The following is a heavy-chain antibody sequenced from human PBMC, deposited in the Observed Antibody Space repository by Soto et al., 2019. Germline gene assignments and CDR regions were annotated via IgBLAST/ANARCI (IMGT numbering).Heavy chain of an antibody. CDR1: GGSISSYY. D-gene: IGHD4-17*01. CDR3: GRSARDYGYYEPYFCY. Sequence: QVQLQESGPGLVKPSETLSLTCTVSGGSISSYYWSWIRQPPGKGLEWIGYIYYSGSTNYNPSLKSRVTISVNTSKNQFSLKLSSVTAADTAVYYCGRSARDYGYYEPYFCYWGQGTLVTVSS. J-gene: IGHJ4*02. CDR2: IYYSGST. V-gene: IGHV4-59*08.